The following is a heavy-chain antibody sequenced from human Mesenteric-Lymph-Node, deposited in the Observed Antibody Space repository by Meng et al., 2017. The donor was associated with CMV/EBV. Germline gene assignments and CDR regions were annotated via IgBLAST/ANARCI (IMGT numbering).Heavy chain of an antibody. J-gene: IGHJ3*01. CDR2: ISSSGRTT. CDR3: ATSTGLDF. CDR1: GFTFSSYG. V-gene: IGHV3-48*04. D-gene: IGHD1-1*01. Sequence: GESLKISCAASGFTFSSYGMNWVRQAPGKGLEWVAHISSSGRTTFYADSVKGRFNISRDNAKNSLYLQMNSLRADDTAVYYCATSTGLDFWGQGTMVTVSS.